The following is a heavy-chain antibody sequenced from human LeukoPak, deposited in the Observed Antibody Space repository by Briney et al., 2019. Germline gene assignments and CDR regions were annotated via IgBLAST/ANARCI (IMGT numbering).Heavy chain of an antibody. CDR3: ARVWVVRYNYGSGSYFDC. CDR2: IYSGGST. J-gene: IGHJ4*02. V-gene: IGHV3-66*01. CDR1: GFTVSSNY. D-gene: IGHD3-10*01. Sequence: GGSLRLSCAASGFTVSSNYMSWVRQASGKGLEWVSVIYSGGSTYYADSVKGRFTISRDNSKNTLYLQMNSLRAEDTAVYYCARVWVVRYNYGSGSYFDCWGQGTLVTVSS.